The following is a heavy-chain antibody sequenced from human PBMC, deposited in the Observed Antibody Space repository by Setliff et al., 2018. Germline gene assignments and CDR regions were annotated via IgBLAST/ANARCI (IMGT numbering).Heavy chain of an antibody. CDR1: GFSYSNCW. J-gene: IGHJ3*01. CDR2: INPHASEK. Sequence: PGGSLRLSCTASGFSYSNCWVSWVRQAPGKGLEWLASINPHASEKYYVDSVKGRFTISRDNAKNSLFLQMDSLRVDDTAVYYCGRAGKPYAIDVWGQGTMVTVSS. V-gene: IGHV3-7*04. CDR3: GRAGKPYAIDV.